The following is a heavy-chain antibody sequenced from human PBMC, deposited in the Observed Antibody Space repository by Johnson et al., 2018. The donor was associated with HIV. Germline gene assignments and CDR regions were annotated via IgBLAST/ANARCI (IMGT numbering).Heavy chain of an antibody. J-gene: IGHJ3*02. Sequence: QVQLVESGGGVVQPGRSLRLSCAASGFTFSSYAMHWVRQAPGKGLEWVAVISYDGSNKYYADSVKGRFTISRDNSKNTLYLQMRSLRAEDTAVYYCARSNSISMIVLVTGGAFDIWGQGTMVTVSS. D-gene: IGHD3-22*01. CDR3: ARSNSISMIVLVTGGAFDI. CDR1: GFTFSSYA. V-gene: IGHV3-30-3*01. CDR2: ISYDGSNK.